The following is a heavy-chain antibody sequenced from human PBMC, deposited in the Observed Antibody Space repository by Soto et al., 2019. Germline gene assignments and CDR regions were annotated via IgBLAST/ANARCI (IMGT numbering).Heavy chain of an antibody. J-gene: IGHJ4*02. D-gene: IGHD6-6*01. V-gene: IGHV4-59*01. CDR1: GGSMSGYY. CDR3: ARSIAVPSGHIDH. CDR2: VYDTGST. Sequence: QVQLQESGPGRVKPSETLSLTCRVSGGSMSGYYWSWVRLAPGKGLEWIGYVYDTGSTNYNPSLQSLVSISVDTSNKHVSLSLSIVTAADTTVYFCARSIAVPSGHIDHWGQGIRVTISS.